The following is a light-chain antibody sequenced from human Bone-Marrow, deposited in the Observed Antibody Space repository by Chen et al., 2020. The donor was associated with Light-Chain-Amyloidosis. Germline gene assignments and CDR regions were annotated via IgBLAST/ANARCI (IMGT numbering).Light chain of an antibody. CDR1: QDIRNY. CDR3: QHRHSYPIT. Sequence: DIQLTQSPSFLSASVGDRVTITCRASQDIRNYLAWYQQKPGKAPRLLIYTASILQGGVPSRFSGSGSGTEFTLTISSLQPEDFATYYCQHRHSYPITFGQGTRLEIK. CDR2: TAS. V-gene: IGKV1-9*01. J-gene: IGKJ5*01.